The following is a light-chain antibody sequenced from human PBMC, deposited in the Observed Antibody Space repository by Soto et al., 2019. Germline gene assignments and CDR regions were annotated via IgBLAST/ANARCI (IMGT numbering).Light chain of an antibody. CDR3: CSYAAGSTYV. J-gene: IGLJ1*01. Sequence: QSALTQPASVSGSPGQSITISCTGTSSDVGSYNLVSWYQQHPGKAPKLMIYEGSKRPSGVSNRFSGSKSDNTASLTISGLQAEEETDYYCCSYAAGSTYVFGTGTKVTVL. CDR2: EGS. CDR1: SSDVGSYNL. V-gene: IGLV2-23*01.